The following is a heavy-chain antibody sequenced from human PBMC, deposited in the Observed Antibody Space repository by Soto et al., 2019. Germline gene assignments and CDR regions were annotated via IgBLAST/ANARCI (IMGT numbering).Heavy chain of an antibody. J-gene: IGHJ6*02. CDR1: GFTFSSYG. V-gene: IGHV3-30*18. CDR2: ISYDGSNK. D-gene: IGHD6-13*01. CDR3: AKDADEGSSWYEGNYYYYYGMDV. Sequence: QVQLVESGGGVVQPGRSLRLSCAASGFTFSSYGMHWVRQAPGKGLEWVAVISYDGSNKYYADSVKGRFTISRDNSKNTLYLQMHSLRAEDTAVYYCAKDADEGSSWYEGNYYYYYGMDVWGQGTTVTVSS.